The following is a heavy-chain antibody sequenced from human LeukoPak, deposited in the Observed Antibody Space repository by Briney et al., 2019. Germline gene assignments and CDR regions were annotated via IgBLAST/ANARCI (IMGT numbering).Heavy chain of an antibody. Sequence: SETLSLTCAVYGGSFSGYYWSWIRQPPGKGLEWIGEINHSGSTNYNPSLKSRVNISVDTSKNQFSLKLRSVPAADTAVYYCARGPGLGYCSSTSCYTAVVYWGQGTLVTVSS. CDR2: INHSGST. CDR1: GGSFSGYY. CDR3: ARGPGLGYCSSTSCYTAVVY. V-gene: IGHV4-34*01. J-gene: IGHJ4*02. D-gene: IGHD2-2*02.